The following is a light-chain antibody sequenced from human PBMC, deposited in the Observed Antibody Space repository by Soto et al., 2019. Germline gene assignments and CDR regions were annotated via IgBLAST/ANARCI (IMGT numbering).Light chain of an antibody. J-gene: IGLJ2*01. V-gene: IGLV2-11*01. CDR3: CSYAGRDTFVL. CDR2: DVS. Sequence: QSALTQPRSVSGSPGQSVTISCTGSSSDVGSYKYVSWYQQYPGKAPKLMIYDVSKRASGVPDRFSGSKSGQTASLTISGLQAEDEADYSCCSYAGRDTFVLFGGGTQLTVL. CDR1: SSDVGSYKY.